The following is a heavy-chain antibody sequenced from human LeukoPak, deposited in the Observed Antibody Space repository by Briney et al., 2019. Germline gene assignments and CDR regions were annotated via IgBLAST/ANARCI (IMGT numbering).Heavy chain of an antibody. CDR1: GFTFSSYS. CDR3: APSGRGYYMDV. D-gene: IGHD3-10*01. Sequence: GGSLRLSCAASGFTFSSYSMNWVRQAPGKGPEWVSSISSSSSYIYYADSVKGRFTISRDNAKNSLYLQMNSLRAEDTAVYYCAPSGRGYYMDVWGKGTTVTVSS. CDR2: ISSSSSYI. V-gene: IGHV3-21*01. J-gene: IGHJ6*03.